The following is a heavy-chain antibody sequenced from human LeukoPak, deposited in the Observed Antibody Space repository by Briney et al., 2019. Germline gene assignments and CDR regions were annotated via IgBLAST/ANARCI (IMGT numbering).Heavy chain of an antibody. CDR3: ANRIAARPY. CDR1: GFTFSSYE. V-gene: IGHV3-48*03. Sequence: GGSLRLSCAASGFTFSSYEMNWVRQAPGKGLEWVSYISSSGSTIYYADSVKGRFTISRDNAKNTLYLQMNSLRAEDTAVYYCANRIAARPYWGQGTLVTVSS. J-gene: IGHJ4*02. D-gene: IGHD6-6*01. CDR2: ISSSGSTI.